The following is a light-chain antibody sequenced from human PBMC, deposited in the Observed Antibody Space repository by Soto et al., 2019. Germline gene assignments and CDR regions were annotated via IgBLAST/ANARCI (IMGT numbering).Light chain of an antibody. Sequence: EIVLTQSPATLSLSPGERATLSCRASQSVSSYVAWYQQKPGQAPRLLIYDASNRATGISARFSGSGSGTDFTLTISSLEPEDFAVYYCQQRNYWPLTFGGGTKVEI. V-gene: IGKV3-11*01. CDR1: QSVSSY. J-gene: IGKJ4*01. CDR2: DAS. CDR3: QQRNYWPLT.